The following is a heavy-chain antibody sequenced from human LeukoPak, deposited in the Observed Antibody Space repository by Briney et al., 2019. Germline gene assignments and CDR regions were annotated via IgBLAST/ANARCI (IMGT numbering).Heavy chain of an antibody. CDR3: ARGPSAYPKCFDY. V-gene: IGHV3-33*01. CDR1: GFNFSSFV. J-gene: IGHJ4*02. CDR2: IWYDGSNK. D-gene: IGHD5-12*01. Sequence: GGSLRLSGAASGFNFSSFVMHWVRQAPGKGLEWVAVIWYDGSNKYYADSVKGRFTISRGNSKNTLYLQMNSLRAEDTAVYYCARGPSAYPKCFDYWGQGTLVTVSS.